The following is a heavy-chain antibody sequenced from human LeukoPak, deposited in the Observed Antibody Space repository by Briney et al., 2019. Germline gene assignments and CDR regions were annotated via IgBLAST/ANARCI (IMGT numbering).Heavy chain of an antibody. D-gene: IGHD1-26*01. CDR3: VRDLGGRSGH. CDR2: INEDGSTT. Sequence: GESLRLSCAASGFTFSSNWMHWVRQAPGKGLVWVSRINEDGSTTNYADSVKGRFTISRDNAKNTLYLQMNSLRAEDTAVYYCVRDLGGRSGHWGQGTLVTVSS. J-gene: IGHJ4*02. CDR1: GFTFSSNW. V-gene: IGHV3-74*01.